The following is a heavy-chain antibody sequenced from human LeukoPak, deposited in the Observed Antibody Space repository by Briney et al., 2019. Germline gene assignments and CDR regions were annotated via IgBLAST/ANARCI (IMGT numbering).Heavy chain of an antibody. Sequence: GGSLRLSCAASGFTFGSYSVNWVRQAPGKGLEWVSYISSVSNAIYYADSVKGRFTISRDNAKNSLYLQMNSLRAEDTAVYYCAKRVGAIGSFDYWGQGTLVTVAS. CDR2: ISSVSNAI. V-gene: IGHV3-48*04. CDR3: AKRVGAIGSFDY. D-gene: IGHD1-26*01. J-gene: IGHJ4*02. CDR1: GFTFGSYS.